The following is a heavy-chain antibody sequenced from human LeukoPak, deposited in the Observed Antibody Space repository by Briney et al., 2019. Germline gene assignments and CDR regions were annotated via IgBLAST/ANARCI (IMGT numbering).Heavy chain of an antibody. D-gene: IGHD3-10*01. J-gene: IGHJ4*02. CDR2: IKDKSYGETT. V-gene: IGHV3-15*01. CDR3: TTDPPGAFDY. CDR1: GFSFNNAW. Sequence: GGSLRLSCAAPGFSFNNAWMSWVRQAPGKGLEWVGRIKDKSYGETTDYAAPVKGRFIISRDDSKNTLYLQMNSLKTEDTAVYYCTTDPPGAFDYWGQGALVTVSS.